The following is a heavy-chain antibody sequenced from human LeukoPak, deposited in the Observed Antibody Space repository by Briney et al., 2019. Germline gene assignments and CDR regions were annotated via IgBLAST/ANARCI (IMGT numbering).Heavy chain of an antibody. CDR1: GFTFSSYS. V-gene: IGHV3-21*01. CDR2: ISSSSSYI. CDR3: ARGNLRSISFDY. Sequence: GGSLRLSCAASGFTFSSYSMNWVRQAPGKGLEWVSSISSSSSYIYYADSVKGRFTISRDNAKNSLYLQMNSLRAEDTAVYYCARGNLRSISFDYWGQGTLVTVSS. D-gene: IGHD2-21*01. J-gene: IGHJ4*02.